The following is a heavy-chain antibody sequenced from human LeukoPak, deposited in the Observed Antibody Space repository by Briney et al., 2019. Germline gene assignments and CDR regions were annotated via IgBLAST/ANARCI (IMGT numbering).Heavy chain of an antibody. D-gene: IGHD6-13*01. CDR1: GFTFSSYG. Sequence: GRSLRLSCAASGFTFSSYGMHWVRQAPGKGLEWVAVISYDGSNKYYADSVKGRFTISRDNSKNTLYLQMNSLRAEDTAVYYCARVGHIAAAGTYDYWGQGTLVTVSS. CDR3: ARVGHIAAAGTYDY. V-gene: IGHV3-30*03. CDR2: ISYDGSNK. J-gene: IGHJ4*02.